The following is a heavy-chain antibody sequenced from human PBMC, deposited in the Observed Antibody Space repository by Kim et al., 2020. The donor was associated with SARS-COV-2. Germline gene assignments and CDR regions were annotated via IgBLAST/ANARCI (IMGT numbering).Heavy chain of an antibody. J-gene: IGHJ4*02. V-gene: IGHV3-33*01. CDR3: ARNKYDSSGYYIFDY. CDR2: IWYDGSNK. D-gene: IGHD3-22*01. CDR1: GFTFSSYG. Sequence: GGSLRLSCAASGFTFSSYGMHWVRQAPGKGLEWVAVIWYDGSNKYYADSVKGRFTISRDNSKNTLYLQMNSLRAEDTAVYYCARNKYDSSGYYIFDYWGQGTLVTVSS.